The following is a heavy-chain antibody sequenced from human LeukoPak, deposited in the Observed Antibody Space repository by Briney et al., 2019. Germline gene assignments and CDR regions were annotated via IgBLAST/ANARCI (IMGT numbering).Heavy chain of an antibody. CDR1: GFTFSSYA. CDR2: ISGSGGST. Sequence: GGSLRLSCAASGFTFSSYAMSWVRQAPGKGLEWVSAISGSGGSTYYADSVKGRFTISRGNSKNTLYLQMNSLRAEDTAVYYCARMGCSSTSCYVGYYFDYWGQGTLVTVSS. J-gene: IGHJ4*02. D-gene: IGHD2-2*01. CDR3: ARMGCSSTSCYVGYYFDY. V-gene: IGHV3-23*01.